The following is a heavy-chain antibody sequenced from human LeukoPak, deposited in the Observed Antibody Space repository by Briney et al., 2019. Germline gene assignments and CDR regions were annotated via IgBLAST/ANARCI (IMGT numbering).Heavy chain of an antibody. CDR1: GGSISSGSYY. D-gene: IGHD3-22*01. CDR2: IYTNGST. V-gene: IGHV4-61*02. Sequence: SETLSLTCTVSGGSISSGSYYWSWLRQPAGKGLEWIGRIYTNGSTNYNPSLKSRVTISVDTSKNQFSLNLSSVTAADTAVYYCARALDYDSSAYRLWGQGTMVTVSS. J-gene: IGHJ3*01. CDR3: ARALDYDSSAYRL.